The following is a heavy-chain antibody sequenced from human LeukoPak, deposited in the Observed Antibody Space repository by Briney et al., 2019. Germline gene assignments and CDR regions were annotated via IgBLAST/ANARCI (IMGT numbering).Heavy chain of an antibody. CDR1: GYTFTEYY. Sequence: ASVKVSCKASGYTFTEYYMPWVRQAPGQGLEWMGWINPNRGGTNFAQKFQGRVAMTRDTSISTAYLELGSLRSDDTAVYFCARARWQLVPYFDSWGQGTLVTVSS. CDR2: INPNRGGT. J-gene: IGHJ4*02. CDR3: ARARWQLVPYFDS. V-gene: IGHV1-2*02. D-gene: IGHD6-6*01.